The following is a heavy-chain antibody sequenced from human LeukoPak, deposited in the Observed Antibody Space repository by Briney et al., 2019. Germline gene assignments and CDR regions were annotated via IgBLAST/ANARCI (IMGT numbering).Heavy chain of an antibody. J-gene: IGHJ5*02. Sequence: GGSLRLSCAASGFTFSNYWMHWVRQAPGRGLMWVSRINIDETSTTYADSVKGRFTISRDNAKNSVYVEMDSLTVEDTAVYYCARVRCCEGSGLLYFDPWSQGTLVTVSS. CDR1: GFTFSNYW. D-gene: IGHD6-19*01. CDR2: INIDETST. V-gene: IGHV3-74*01. CDR3: ARVRCCEGSGLLYFDP.